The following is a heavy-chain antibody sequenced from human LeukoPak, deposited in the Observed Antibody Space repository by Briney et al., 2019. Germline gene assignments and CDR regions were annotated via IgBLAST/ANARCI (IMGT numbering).Heavy chain of an antibody. V-gene: IGHV1-24*01. D-gene: IGHD2-15*01. CDR2: FDPEDGET. J-gene: IGHJ4*02. Sequence: GASVKVSCKVSGYTLTELSVHWVRQAPGKGLEWMGGFDPEDGETIYAQKFQGRVTMTADTSTDTAYMELSSLRSEDTAVYYCAVVRTRTTLDYWGQGTLVTVSS. CDR1: GYTLTELS. CDR3: AVVRTRTTLDY.